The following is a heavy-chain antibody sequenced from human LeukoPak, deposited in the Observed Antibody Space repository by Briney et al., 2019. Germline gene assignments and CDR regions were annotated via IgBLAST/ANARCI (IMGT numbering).Heavy chain of an antibody. CDR1: GFTFSSYS. J-gene: IGHJ3*02. CDR3: GRVGGRSKAAKGDAFDI. Sequence: GGSLRLSCAASGFTFSSYSMNWDRQATGKGLEWVSTISSGSTYMYYADSVKGRFTISRDNAQNSMYLQMNSLRAEDTAVYYCGRVGGRSKAAKGDAFDIWGQGTMVTVSS. D-gene: IGHD6-6*01. V-gene: IGHV3-21*01. CDR2: ISSGSTYM.